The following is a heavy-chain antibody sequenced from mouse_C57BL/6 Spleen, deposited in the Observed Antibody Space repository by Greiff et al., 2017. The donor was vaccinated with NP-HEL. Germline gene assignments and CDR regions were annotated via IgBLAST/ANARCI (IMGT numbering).Heavy chain of an antibody. V-gene: IGHV1-18*01. J-gene: IGHJ3*01. CDR1: GYTFTDYY. Sequence: EVQLQQSGPELVKPGASVKIPCKASGYTFTDYYMDWVKQSHGKSLEWIGDINPNNGGTIYNQKFKGKATLTVDKPSSTAYMELRSLTSEDTAVYYFASKCYCYGSDPWFAYWGQGTLVTVSA. CDR3: ASKCYCYGSDPWFAY. CDR2: INPNNGGT. D-gene: IGHD1-1*01.